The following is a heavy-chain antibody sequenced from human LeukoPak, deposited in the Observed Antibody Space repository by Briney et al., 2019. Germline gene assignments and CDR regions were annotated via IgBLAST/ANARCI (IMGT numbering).Heavy chain of an antibody. CDR2: MNPNSGNT. CDR1: GYTFTSYD. J-gene: IGHJ6*02. Sequence: ASVKVSCKASGYTFTSYDINWVRQAPGQGLEWLGWMNPNSGNTGYAQKFQGRVTMTRNTSISTAYMELSSLRSEDTAVYYCARGVGMGYDFWSGYLNYYYGMDVWGQGTTVTVSS. V-gene: IGHV1-8*01. D-gene: IGHD3-3*01. CDR3: ARGVGMGYDFWSGYLNYYYGMDV.